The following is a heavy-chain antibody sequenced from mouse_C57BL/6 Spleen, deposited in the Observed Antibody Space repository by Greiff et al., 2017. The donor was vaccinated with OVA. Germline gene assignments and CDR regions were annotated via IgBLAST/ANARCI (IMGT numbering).Heavy chain of an antibody. Sequence: QVQLQQPGTELVKPGASVKLSCKASGYTFTSYWMHWVTQRPGQGLEWIGNINPSNGGTNYNEKFKSKATLTVDKSSSTAYMQLSSQTSEDAAVYYCARGGLRRGYFDYWGQGTTLTVSS. CDR1: GYTFTSYW. CDR3: ARGGLRRGYFDY. D-gene: IGHD2-4*01. CDR2: INPSNGGT. J-gene: IGHJ2*01. V-gene: IGHV1-53*01.